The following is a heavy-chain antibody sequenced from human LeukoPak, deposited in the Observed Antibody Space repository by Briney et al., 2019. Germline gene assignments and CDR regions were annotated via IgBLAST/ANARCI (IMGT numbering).Heavy chain of an antibody. V-gene: IGHV4-4*02. D-gene: IGHD1-26*01. CDR1: ADSISSSKW. J-gene: IGHJ6*02. Sequence: SETLSLTCAVSADSISSSKWWSWVRQVPGKGLEWIGEIHHGGSTNYSPSLKSRVTISIDKSKNQFSLKMSSVSAADTAVYYCARSRDTTNYYGMDVWGQGTTVTVSS. CDR2: IHHGGST. CDR3: ARSRDTTNYYGMDV.